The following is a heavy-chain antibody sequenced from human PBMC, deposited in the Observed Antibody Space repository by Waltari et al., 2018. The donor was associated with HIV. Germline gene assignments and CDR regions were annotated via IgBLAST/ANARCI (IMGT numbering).Heavy chain of an antibody. CDR1: GFTFNTYA. CDR3: ARDSSGYYYVGYGMDV. V-gene: IGHV3-30*01. D-gene: IGHD3-22*01. CDR2: MSYDGSNK. Sequence: QVQLVASGGGVVQPGRSLRLSCAASGFTFNTYAMYWVRQAPGKGLECVAVMSYDGSNKYYADSVKGRFTISRDNSKNTLYLQMNSLRAEDTAVYYCARDSSGYYYVGYGMDVWGQGTTVTVSS. J-gene: IGHJ6*02.